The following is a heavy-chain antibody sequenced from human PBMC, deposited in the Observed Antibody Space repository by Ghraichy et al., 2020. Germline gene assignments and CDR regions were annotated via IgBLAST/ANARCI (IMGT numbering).Heavy chain of an antibody. CDR2: IYYSGST. D-gene: IGHD3-22*01. V-gene: IGHV4-59*01. CDR3: AREGSYDNWFDP. J-gene: IGHJ5*02. CDR1: GGSISSYY. Sequence: SETLSLTCTVSGGSISSYYWSWIRQPPGKGLEWIGYIYYSGSTNYNPSLKSRVTISVDTSKNQFSLKLSSVTAADTAVYYCAREGSYDNWFDPWGQGTLVTVSS.